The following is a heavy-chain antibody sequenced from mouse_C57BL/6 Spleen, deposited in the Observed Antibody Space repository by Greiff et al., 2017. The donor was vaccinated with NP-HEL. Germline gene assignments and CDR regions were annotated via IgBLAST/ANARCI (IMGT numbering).Heavy chain of an antibody. D-gene: IGHD3-2*02. CDR1: GYTFTSYW. CDR2: IDPSDSYT. CDR3: ARSGPSDAMDY. Sequence: VQLQQPGAELVNPGASVKLSCKASGYTFTSYWMQWVKQRPGQGLEWIGEIDPSDSYTNYNQKFKGEATLTVDTSSSTAYMQLSSLTSEDSAVYYCARSGPSDAMDYWGQGTSVTVSS. V-gene: IGHV1-50*01. J-gene: IGHJ4*01.